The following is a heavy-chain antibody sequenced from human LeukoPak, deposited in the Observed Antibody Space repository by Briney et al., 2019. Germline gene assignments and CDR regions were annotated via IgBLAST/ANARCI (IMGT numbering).Heavy chain of an antibody. J-gene: IGHJ4*02. CDR1: GYSFSNYW. CDR2: ILPANSET. CDR3: ARQYYDILTDPNYFDS. Sequence: GESLKISCKGSGYSFSNYWIGWVRQMPGKALEWVGIILPANSETRYSPSFQGQVTMSADKSISTAYLQWSSLKATDTAMYFCARQYYDILTDPNYFDSWGQGTLVTVSS. D-gene: IGHD3-9*01. V-gene: IGHV5-51*01.